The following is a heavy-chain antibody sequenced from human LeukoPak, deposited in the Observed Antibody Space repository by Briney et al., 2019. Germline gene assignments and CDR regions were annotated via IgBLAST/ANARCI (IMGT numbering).Heavy chain of an antibody. V-gene: IGHV1-2*04. D-gene: IGHD3-16*01. CDR1: RYTFTDYY. CDR2: INPISGGT. J-gene: IGHJ4*02. CDR3: GGGGRAGDSRGTGRGGHDY. Sequence: ASVKVSCKASRYTFTDYYLHWVRQAPGQGLEWMGWINPISGGTNYAQKFQGWVTMTRDTSISTAYMELRRLTSDDTAVYYCGGGGRAGDSRGTGRGGHDYWGQGTLVIVSS.